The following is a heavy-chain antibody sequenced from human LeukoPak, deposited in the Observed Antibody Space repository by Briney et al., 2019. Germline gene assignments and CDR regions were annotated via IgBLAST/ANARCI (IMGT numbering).Heavy chain of an antibody. Sequence: GASVKVSCKASGYTFTGYYMHWVRQAPGQGLEWMGWINPNSGGTNYAQKFQGRVTMTRDTSISTAYMELSRLRSDDTAIYYCARVRYFDSTVDYWGQGTLVTVSS. J-gene: IGHJ4*02. CDR2: INPNSGGT. CDR1: GYTFTGYY. V-gene: IGHV1-2*02. D-gene: IGHD3-9*01. CDR3: ARVRYFDSTVDY.